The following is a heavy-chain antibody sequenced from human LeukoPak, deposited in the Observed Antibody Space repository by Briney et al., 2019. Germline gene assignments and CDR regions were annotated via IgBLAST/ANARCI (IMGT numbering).Heavy chain of an antibody. CDR3: AREYGDYGEYYFDY. CDR1: GFTFSSYG. D-gene: IGHD4-17*01. V-gene: IGHV3-33*01. J-gene: IGHJ4*02. CDR2: IWYDGSNK. Sequence: PGGSLRLSCAASGFTFSSYGMHWVRQAPGKGPEWVAVIWYDGSNKYYADSVKGRFTISRDNSKNTLYLQMNSLRAEDTAVYYCAREYGDYGEYYFDYWGQGTLVTVSS.